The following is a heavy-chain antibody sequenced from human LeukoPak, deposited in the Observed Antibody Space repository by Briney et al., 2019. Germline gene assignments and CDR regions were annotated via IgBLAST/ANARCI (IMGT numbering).Heavy chain of an antibody. V-gene: IGHV3-7*03. CDR2: IKQDGSEK. CDR3: ARYCSGGSCSSSYYYGMDV. Sequence: GGSLRLSCAASGFTFSSYWMSWVRQAPGKGLEWVANIKQDGSEKYYVDSVKGRLTISRDNAKNSLYLQMNSLRAEDTAVYYCARYCSGGSCSSSYYYGMDVWGKGTTVTVSS. CDR1: GFTFSSYW. J-gene: IGHJ6*04. D-gene: IGHD2-15*01.